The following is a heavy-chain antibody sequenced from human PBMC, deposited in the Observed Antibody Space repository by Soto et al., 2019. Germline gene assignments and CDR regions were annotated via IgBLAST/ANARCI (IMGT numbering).Heavy chain of an antibody. Sequence: ASVKVSCKASGYTFTSYAMHWVRQAPGQRLEWMGWINAGNGNTKYSQKFQGRVTITRDTSASTAYMELSSLRSEDTAVYYCARAPNYERSTYYFGLDDWGQGTMVTVSS. J-gene: IGHJ4*02. CDR3: ARAPNYERSTYYFGLDD. CDR2: INAGNGNT. D-gene: IGHD3-10*01. CDR1: GYTFTSYA. V-gene: IGHV1-3*01.